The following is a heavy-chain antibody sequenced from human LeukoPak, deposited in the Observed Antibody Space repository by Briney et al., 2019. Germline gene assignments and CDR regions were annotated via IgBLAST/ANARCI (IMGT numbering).Heavy chain of an antibody. J-gene: IGHJ4*02. CDR1: GYPFTGYY. CDR3: ARGAADYYRSGRFDY. Sequence: ASVKLFCDVCGYPFTGYYMHWARQASGQGLEGMVWNNSNCGGTNYAQKFQGRVTMTRDTSISTAYMELSSLRSEDTAVYYCARGAADYYRSGRFDYWGQGTLVTVSS. D-gene: IGHD3-10*01. V-gene: IGHV1-2*02. CDR2: NNSNCGGT.